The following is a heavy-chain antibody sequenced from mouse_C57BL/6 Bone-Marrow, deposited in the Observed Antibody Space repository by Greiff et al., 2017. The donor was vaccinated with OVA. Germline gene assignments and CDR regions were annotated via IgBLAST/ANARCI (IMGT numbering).Heavy chain of an antibody. D-gene: IGHD2-3*01. CDR1: GFAFSSSW. CDR2: IYPGDGDT. Sequence: VQLQESGPELVKPGASVKISCKASGFAFSSSWMNWVKQRPGKGLEWIGRIYPGDGDTNYNGKFKGKATLTADKSSSTAYMQLSRLTSEDSAVYFCARSNGYYPYWYFDVWGTGTTVTVSS. V-gene: IGHV1-82*01. J-gene: IGHJ1*03. CDR3: ARSNGYYPYWYFDV.